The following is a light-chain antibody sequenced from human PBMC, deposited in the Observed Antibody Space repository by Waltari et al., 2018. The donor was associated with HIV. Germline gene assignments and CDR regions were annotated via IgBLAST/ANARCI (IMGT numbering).Light chain of an antibody. CDR3: QQYNNWPPLT. V-gene: IGKV3-15*01. Sequence: EIVMTQSPATLSMSPGERATLSCRASQSVSSNLAWYQQKPGQAPRLLINGASTRATGIPARFSGSGSGTELTLTISSLQSEDFAVYYCQQYNNWPPLTFGGGTKVEIK. J-gene: IGKJ4*01. CDR2: GAS. CDR1: QSVSSN.